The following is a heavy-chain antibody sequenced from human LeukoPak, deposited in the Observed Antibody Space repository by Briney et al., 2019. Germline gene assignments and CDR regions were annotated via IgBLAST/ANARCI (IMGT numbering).Heavy chain of an antibody. CDR1: GFTLSKFW. Sequence: GGSLRLSCEASGFTLSKFWMNWVRQAPGKGLEWVANIKQDGSEKRYVDSVKGRFSISRDNTKNSLYLQMSSLRAEDTAVYYCARGANSGYSGLDPWGQGTLVTVSS. J-gene: IGHJ5*02. D-gene: IGHD5-12*01. CDR3: ARGANSGYSGLDP. V-gene: IGHV3-7*03. CDR2: IKQDGSEK.